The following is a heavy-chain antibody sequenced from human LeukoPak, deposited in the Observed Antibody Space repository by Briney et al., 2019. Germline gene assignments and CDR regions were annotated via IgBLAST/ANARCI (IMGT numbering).Heavy chain of an antibody. Sequence: SETLSLTCAVYGGSISSYYWSWIRQPPGKGLEWIAYISYSGSTNYNPSLKSRVTISVDTSKNQFSLKLTSVTAADTAVYYCARPSSTSRWYFDLWGRGTLVTVSS. V-gene: IGHV4-59*01. D-gene: IGHD2-2*01. CDR1: GGSISSYY. J-gene: IGHJ2*01. CDR2: ISYSGST. CDR3: ARPSSTSRWYFDL.